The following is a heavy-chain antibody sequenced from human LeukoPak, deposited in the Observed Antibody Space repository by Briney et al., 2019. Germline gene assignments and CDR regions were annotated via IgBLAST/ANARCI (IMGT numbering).Heavy chain of an antibody. V-gene: IGHV3-23*01. CDR3: AKDRQKGSGSYFYYFDY. J-gene: IGHJ4*02. Sequence: GSLRLSCAASGFTFSSYAMSWVRQAPGKGLEWVSAISGSGGSTYYADSVKGRFTISRGNSKNTLYLQMNSLRAEDTAVYYCAKDRQKGSGSYFYYFDYWGQGTLVTVSS. CDR1: GFTFSSYA. CDR2: ISGSGGST. D-gene: IGHD3-10*01.